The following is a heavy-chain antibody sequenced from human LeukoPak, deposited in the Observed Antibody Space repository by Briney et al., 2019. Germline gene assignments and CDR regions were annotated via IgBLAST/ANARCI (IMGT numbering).Heavy chain of an antibody. Sequence: GGSLRLSCAASGFTFSRYWMHWVRQAPGKGLVWVSRINSDGRSTNYADSVKGRFTISRDNAKDTLYLQMNSLRAEDTAVYYCARDPDSSGWSSIEYWGQGTLVTVSS. CDR3: ARDPDSSGWSSIEY. D-gene: IGHD6-19*01. J-gene: IGHJ4*02. CDR1: GFTFSRYW. V-gene: IGHV3-74*01. CDR2: INSDGRST.